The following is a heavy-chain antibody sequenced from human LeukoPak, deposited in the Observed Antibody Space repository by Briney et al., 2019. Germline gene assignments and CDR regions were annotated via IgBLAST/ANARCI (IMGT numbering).Heavy chain of an antibody. CDR3: ARVGYYYYYMDV. CDR2: INHSGST. D-gene: IGHD1-26*01. J-gene: IGHJ6*03. CDR1: GGSISSSSYY. V-gene: IGHV4-39*07. Sequence: PSETLSLTCTVSGGSISSSSYYWGWIRQPPGKGLEWIGEINHSGSTNYNPSLKSRVTISVDTSKNQFSLKLSSVTAADTAVYYCARVGYYYYYMDVWGKGTTVTVSS.